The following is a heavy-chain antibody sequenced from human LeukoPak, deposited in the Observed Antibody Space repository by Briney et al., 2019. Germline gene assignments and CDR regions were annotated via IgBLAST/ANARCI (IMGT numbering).Heavy chain of an antibody. D-gene: IGHD2-2*01. J-gene: IGHJ5*02. CDR3: ASGRYCSSTSCQRGNWFDP. V-gene: IGHV1-2*06. CDR2: INPNGGGT. Sequence: ASVKVSCKASGYTFTGYYMHWVRQAPGQGLEWMGRINPNGGGTNYAQKFQGRVTMTRDTSISTAYTELSRLRSDDTAVYYCASGRYCSSTSCQRGNWFDPWGQGTLVTVSS. CDR1: GYTFTGYY.